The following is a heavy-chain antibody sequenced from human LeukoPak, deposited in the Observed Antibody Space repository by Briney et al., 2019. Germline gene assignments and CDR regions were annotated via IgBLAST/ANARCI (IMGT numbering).Heavy chain of an antibody. D-gene: IGHD3-22*01. V-gene: IGHV3-30*03. CDR1: GFTFSSYS. CDR2: ITYDGSNK. CDR3: ARMIPWSDY. Sequence: RILRLSCAASGFTFSSYSMNWVRQAPGKGLEWVAVITYDGSNKYYADSVKGRFTISRDNAKNSLYLQMNSLRAEDTAVYYCARMIPWSDYWGQGTLVTVSS. J-gene: IGHJ4*02.